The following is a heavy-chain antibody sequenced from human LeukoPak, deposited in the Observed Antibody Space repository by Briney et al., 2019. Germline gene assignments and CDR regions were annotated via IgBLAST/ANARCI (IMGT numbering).Heavy chain of an antibody. J-gene: IGHJ4*02. CDR3: ARAAASGNYFDY. CDR2: IYTSGST. D-gene: IGHD6-13*01. V-gene: IGHV4-4*07. CDR1: GGSISHYY. Sequence: SETLSLTCPLSGGSISHYYWSWIRQPAGKGLEWIGRIYTSGSTNYNPSLKSRVTMSVDTSKNQFSLQLSSVTAADTAVYFCARAAASGNYFDYWGRGTLVTVSS.